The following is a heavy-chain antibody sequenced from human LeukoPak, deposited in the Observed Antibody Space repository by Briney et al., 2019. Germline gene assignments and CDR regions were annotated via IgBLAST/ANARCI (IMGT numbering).Heavy chain of an antibody. J-gene: IGHJ5*02. D-gene: IGHD3-9*01. CDR1: GYTFTGYY. CDR2: INPNSGGT. CDR3: ARHGARRGYDILTGYSPPNWFDP. V-gene: IGHV1-2*02. Sequence: ASVKVSCKASGYTFTGYYMHWVRQAPGQGLEWMGWINPNSGGTNYAQKFQGRVTMTRDTSISTAYMELSRLRSDDTAVYYCARHGARRGYDILTGYSPPNWFDPWGQGTLVTVSS.